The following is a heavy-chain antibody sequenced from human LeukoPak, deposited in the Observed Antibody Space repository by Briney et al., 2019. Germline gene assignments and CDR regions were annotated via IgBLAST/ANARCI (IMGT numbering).Heavy chain of an antibody. J-gene: IGHJ6*02. CDR1: GFSFISYT. CDR3: ASLTIFGVGIYYGMDV. CDR2: ISSSSSYI. V-gene: IGHV3-21*01. Sequence: GGSLRLSCAASGFSFISYTMNWVRQAPGKGLEWVSSISSSSSYIYYADSVKGRFTISRDNAKNSLYLQMNSLRAEDTAVYYCASLTIFGVGIYYGMDVWGQGTTVTVSS. D-gene: IGHD3-3*01.